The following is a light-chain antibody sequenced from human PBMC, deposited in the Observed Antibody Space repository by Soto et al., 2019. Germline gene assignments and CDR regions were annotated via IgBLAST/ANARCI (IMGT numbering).Light chain of an antibody. V-gene: IGKV3-20*01. Sequence: EIVLTQSPGTLSLSPGERATLSCRASQSVNSVYLAWYQQKPGQAPRLLIYSASTRATGIPDRFSGSGSGTDFTLTISRLEPEDFAVYFCQQFGGSSYTFGQGTKVEIK. CDR1: QSVNSVY. CDR2: SAS. CDR3: QQFGGSSYT. J-gene: IGKJ2*01.